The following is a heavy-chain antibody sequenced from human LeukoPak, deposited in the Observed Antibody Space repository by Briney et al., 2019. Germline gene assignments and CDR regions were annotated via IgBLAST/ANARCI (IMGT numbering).Heavy chain of an antibody. J-gene: IGHJ5*02. Sequence: SETLSLTCTVSGGSISSGDYYWSWIRQPPGKGLEWIGHIYYSGSTYYNPSLQSRVTISLDTSKNQFSLKLSSVTAADTAVYYCARGRVERRVYNRFDPWGQGTLVTVSS. D-gene: IGHD3-10*01. CDR3: ARGRVERRVYNRFDP. CDR1: GGSISSGDYY. V-gene: IGHV4-30-4*08. CDR2: IYYSGST.